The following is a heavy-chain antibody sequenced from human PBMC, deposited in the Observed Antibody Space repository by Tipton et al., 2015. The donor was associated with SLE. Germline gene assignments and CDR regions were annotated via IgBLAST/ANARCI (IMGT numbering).Heavy chain of an antibody. Sequence: GSLRLSCAASGFTFSSYSMNWVRQAPGKGLEWVSSISSSSSYIYYADSVKGRFTISRDNAKNSLYLQMNSLRAEDTAVYYCARDQGLWGSHFDLWGRGTLVTVSS. CDR3: ARDQGLWGSHFDL. CDR1: GFTFSSYS. D-gene: IGHD4/OR15-4a*01. J-gene: IGHJ2*01. V-gene: IGHV3-21*03. CDR2: ISSSSSYI.